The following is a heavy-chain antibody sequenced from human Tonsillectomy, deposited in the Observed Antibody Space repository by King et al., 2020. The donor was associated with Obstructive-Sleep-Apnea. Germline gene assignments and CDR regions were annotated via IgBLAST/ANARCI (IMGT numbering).Heavy chain of an antibody. D-gene: IGHD5-18*01. V-gene: IGHV3-23*04. Sequence: VQLVESGGGLVQPGGSLRLSCAASGFTFSNYAMSWVRRAPGKGLEGVSAFNTVGGTTSSADSVKGRFPISRDNSKTTLYLQMNSLRAEDTAVYYCAKRVDTAMVFDYWGQGTLVTVSS. CDR3: AKRVDTAMVFDY. J-gene: IGHJ4*02. CDR2: FNTVGGTT. CDR1: GFTFSNYA.